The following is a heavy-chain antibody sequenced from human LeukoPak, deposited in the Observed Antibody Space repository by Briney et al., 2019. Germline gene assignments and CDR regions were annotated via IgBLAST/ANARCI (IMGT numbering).Heavy chain of an antibody. CDR3: ASGRSSTITYDAFDI. Sequence: ASVKVSCKASGYTFTGYYMHWVRQAPGQGLEWMGWINPNSDGTNYAQKFQGRVTMTRDTSISTAYMELSRLRSEDTAVYYCASGRSSTITYDAFDIWGQGTMVTVSS. J-gene: IGHJ3*02. V-gene: IGHV1-2*02. CDR1: GYTFTGYY. CDR2: INPNSDGT. D-gene: IGHD3-16*01.